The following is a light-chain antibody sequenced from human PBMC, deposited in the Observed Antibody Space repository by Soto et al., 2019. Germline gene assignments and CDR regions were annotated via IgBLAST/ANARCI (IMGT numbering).Light chain of an antibody. CDR3: EAWDDSLNGHVV. Sequence: QSVLTQPPSASGTPGQRVTISCSGSSSNIGSNTVNWYQQLPGTAPKLLIYSNNQRPSVVLYRFSGDKSGTSASLAISGLQSDDEADDYCEAWDDSLNGHVVFGGGTKVTVL. CDR1: SSNIGSNT. V-gene: IGLV1-44*01. CDR2: SNN. J-gene: IGLJ2*01.